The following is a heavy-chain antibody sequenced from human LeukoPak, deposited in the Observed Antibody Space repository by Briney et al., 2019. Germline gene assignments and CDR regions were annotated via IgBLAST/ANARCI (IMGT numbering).Heavy chain of an antibody. Sequence: GGSLRLSWSVSGFTFSTYVMHWVRQAAGKGLEYVSAISSNGDNTYYADSVKGRFTISRDNSKNTLYLQMSSLRADDTAVYYCVRGTGYWGQGTLVTVSS. J-gene: IGHJ4*02. V-gene: IGHV3-64D*06. CDR1: GFTFSTYV. CDR2: ISSNGDNT. CDR3: VRGTGY.